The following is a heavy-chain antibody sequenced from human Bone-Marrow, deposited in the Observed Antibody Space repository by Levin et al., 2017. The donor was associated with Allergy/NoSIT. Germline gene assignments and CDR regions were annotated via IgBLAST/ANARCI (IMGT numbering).Heavy chain of an antibody. CDR2: ITWNSDTI. CDR1: GFNFNDYA. V-gene: IGHV3-9*01. D-gene: IGHD1-14*01. J-gene: IGHJ5*02. Sequence: GGSLRLSCEGSGFNFNDYAMHWVRQAPGKGLEWVSGITWNSDTIAYADSVKGRFTISRDNAKNSLYLQINSLTPEDTAFYYCAKDPFSDITGDRREDWFDPWGQGTLVTVSS. CDR3: AKDPFSDITGDRREDWFDP.